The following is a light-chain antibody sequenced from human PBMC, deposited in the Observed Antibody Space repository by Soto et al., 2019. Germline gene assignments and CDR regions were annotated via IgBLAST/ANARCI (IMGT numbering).Light chain of an antibody. J-gene: IGLJ1*01. CDR2: EVT. CDR3: SSYAGSSTLAV. V-gene: IGLV2-8*01. CDR1: SSDVAGYNY. Sequence: QSVLAQPPSASGSPGQSVTISCTGTSSDVAGYNYVSWYQQHPGKAPKLIIYEVTKRPSGVPDRFSGSKSGNTASLTVSGLQAEDEADYYCSSYAGSSTLAVFGTGTKVTVL.